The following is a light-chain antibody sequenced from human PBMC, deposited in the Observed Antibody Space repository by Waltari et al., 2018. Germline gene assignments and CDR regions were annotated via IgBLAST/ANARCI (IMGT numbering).Light chain of an antibody. CDR2: RSN. J-gene: IGLJ1*01. Sequence: QSVLTQPPSASGPPGQTVTISCSGTNSNIGRNSVFWYQQLPGTAPKLLIYRSNQRPSGVPDRFSGSKSGTSASLAIRGLRSEDEAGYYCAAWDDSLSVSYVFGSGTKVTV. V-gene: IGLV1-47*01. CDR3: AAWDDSLSVSYV. CDR1: NSNIGRNS.